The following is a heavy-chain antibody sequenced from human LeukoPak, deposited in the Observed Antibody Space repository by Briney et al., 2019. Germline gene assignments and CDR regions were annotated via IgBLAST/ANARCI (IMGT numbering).Heavy chain of an antibody. CDR3: AKDLSPAVVRGVFDY. D-gene: IGHD3-10*01. Sequence: GGSLRLSCAASGFTFSSYGMHWVRQAPGKGLEWVAFIRYDGSNKYYADSVKGRFTISRDNSKNTLYLQKNSLRAEDTAVYYCAKDLSPAVVRGVFDYWGQGTLVTVSS. CDR2: IRYDGSNK. V-gene: IGHV3-30*02. J-gene: IGHJ4*02. CDR1: GFTFSSYG.